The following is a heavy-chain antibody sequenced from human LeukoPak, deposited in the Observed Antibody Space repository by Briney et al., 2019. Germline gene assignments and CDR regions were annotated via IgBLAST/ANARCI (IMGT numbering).Heavy chain of an antibody. V-gene: IGHV3-23*01. J-gene: IGHJ4*02. D-gene: IGHD6-25*01. CDR3: ADSGYGAYGDY. CDR1: GLTFRNYA. Sequence: GGSLRLSCVVSGLTFRNYAFSWVRQPQGKGLDWVSIISTSDASRNYADSVKGRFPISRDNSRNTVYLQMKILRAEDTAVYYCADSGYGAYGDYWGQGTLVTVSS. CDR2: ISTSDASR.